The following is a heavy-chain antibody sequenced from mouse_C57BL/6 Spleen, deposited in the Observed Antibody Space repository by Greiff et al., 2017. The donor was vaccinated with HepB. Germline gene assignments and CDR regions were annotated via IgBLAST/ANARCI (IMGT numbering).Heavy chain of an antibody. CDR1: GYAFSSSW. CDR3: ARPYYYGSSSWFAY. D-gene: IGHD1-1*01. Sequence: LVESGPELVKPGASVKISCKASGYAFSSSWMNWVKQRPGKGLEWIGRIYPGDGDTNYNGKFKGKATLTADKSSSTAYMQLSSLTSEDSAVYFCARPYYYGSSSWFAYWGQETLVTVSA. V-gene: IGHV1-82*01. J-gene: IGHJ3*01. CDR2: IYPGDGDT.